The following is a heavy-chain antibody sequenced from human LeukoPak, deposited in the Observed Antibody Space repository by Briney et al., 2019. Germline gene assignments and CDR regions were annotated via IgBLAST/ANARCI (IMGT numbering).Heavy chain of an antibody. CDR1: GGSISGYY. V-gene: IGHV4-59*12. D-gene: IGHD4-11*01. Sequence: SETLSLTCTVSGGSISGYYWTWIRQPPGKGLEWIGYISYSGSTSSHPSLKSRVTISLDMSKSQFSLKLTSVTAADTAVYYCARVWGDYSNYVGEYYFDYWGQGTLVTVSS. CDR3: ARVWGDYSNYVGEYYFDY. J-gene: IGHJ4*02. CDR2: ISYSGST.